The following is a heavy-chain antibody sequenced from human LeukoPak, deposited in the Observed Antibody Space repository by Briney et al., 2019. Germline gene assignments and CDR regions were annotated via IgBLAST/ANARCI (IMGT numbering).Heavy chain of an antibody. J-gene: IGHJ4*02. V-gene: IGHV3-21*01. CDR3: ARGTTYYDILTGYQTQYYFDY. D-gene: IGHD3-9*01. CDR2: ISSSSSYI. Sequence: GGSLRLSCAASGFTFSSYSMNWVRQAPGKGLEWVSSISSSSSYIYYADSVKDRFTISRDNAKNSLYLQMNSLRAEDTAVYYCARGTTYYDILTGYQTQYYFDYWGQGTLVTVSS. CDR1: GFTFSSYS.